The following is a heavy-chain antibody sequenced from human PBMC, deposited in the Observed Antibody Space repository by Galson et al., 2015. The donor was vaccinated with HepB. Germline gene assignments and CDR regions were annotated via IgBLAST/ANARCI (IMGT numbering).Heavy chain of an antibody. V-gene: IGHV3-49*03. D-gene: IGHD3-10*01. Sequence: SLRLSCAASGFTFGDYAMSWFRQAPGKGLEWVGFIRSKAYGGTTEYAASVKGRFTISRDDSKSIAYLQMNSLKTEDTAVYYCTRDWENRGFGELLFYFDYWGQGTLVTVSS. J-gene: IGHJ4*02. CDR3: TRDWENRGFGELLFYFDY. CDR2: IRSKAYGGTT. CDR1: GFTFGDYA.